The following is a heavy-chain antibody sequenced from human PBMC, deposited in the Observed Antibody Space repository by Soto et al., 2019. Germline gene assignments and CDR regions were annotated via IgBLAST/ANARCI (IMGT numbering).Heavy chain of an antibody. V-gene: IGHV3-23*01. Sequence: GGSLRLSCAASGFTFSSYAMSWVRQAPGKGLEWVSAISGSGGSTYYADTVKGRFTISRDNSKNKLYLQMNSLRAENTAFFYCAKFWRDFWGVYYYSFDYWGQGTLVTFSS. CDR1: GFTFSSYA. CDR3: AKFWRDFWGVYYYSFDY. D-gene: IGHD3-3*01. CDR2: ISGSGGST. J-gene: IGHJ4*02.